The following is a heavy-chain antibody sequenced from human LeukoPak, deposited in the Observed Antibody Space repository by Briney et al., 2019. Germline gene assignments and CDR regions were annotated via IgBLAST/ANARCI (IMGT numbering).Heavy chain of an antibody. CDR2: IYHSGRT. D-gene: IGHD1-14*01. Sequence: KTSETLSLTCTVSGVSISSGGYYWTWIRQPPGKGLEWIGYIYHSGRTYYSPSLKSRVTISVDGSKNQFSLKLSSVTAADTAVYYCGTTDYYYYYMDVWGKGTTVTVSS. CDR1: GVSISSGGYY. V-gene: IGHV4-30-2*01. J-gene: IGHJ6*03. CDR3: GTTDYYYYYMDV.